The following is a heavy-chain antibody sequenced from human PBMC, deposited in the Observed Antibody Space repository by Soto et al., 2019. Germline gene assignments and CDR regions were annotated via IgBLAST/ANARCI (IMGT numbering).Heavy chain of an antibody. CDR1: GFTFNSYG. D-gene: IGHD3-9*01. J-gene: IGHJ4*02. CDR3: SKPPYDVLTGYVYFDY. Sequence: GGSLRLSCAASGFTFNSYGMHWVRQAPGKGLEWVALISYDGSNKYYAASVRGRFTISRDNFKNTLSLQMDSLRTEDTAVYYCSKPPYDVLTGYVYFDYWGKGTLVTVSS. V-gene: IGHV3-30*18. CDR2: ISYDGSNK.